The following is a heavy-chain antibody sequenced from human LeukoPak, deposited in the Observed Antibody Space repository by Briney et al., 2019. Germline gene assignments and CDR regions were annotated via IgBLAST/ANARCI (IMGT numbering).Heavy chain of an antibody. CDR3: ARVDLLGYSYGFDY. J-gene: IGHJ4*02. CDR1: GFTFNSFG. V-gene: IGHV3-33*08. D-gene: IGHD5-18*01. CDR2: IWYDGSNK. Sequence: GGSLRLSCAASGFTFNSFGMHWVRQAPGKGLEWVAVIWYDGSNKYYADSVKGRFTISRDNSKNTQYLQMNSLRAEDTAVYYCARVDLLGYSYGFDYWGQGTLVTVSS.